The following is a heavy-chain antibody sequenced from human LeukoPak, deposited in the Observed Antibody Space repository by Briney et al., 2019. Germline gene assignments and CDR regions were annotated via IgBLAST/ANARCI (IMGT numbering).Heavy chain of an antibody. Sequence: GGSLRLSCAASGFTFSDYNMGWIRQAPGKGLEWVSYISRRSTGIYYADSVKGRFTISRDNAKNSLYLQMNSLRDEDTAVYYCAKIRGIRYSSGRTFDYWGQGTLVTVSS. V-gene: IGHV3-11*01. D-gene: IGHD6-19*01. CDR1: GFTFSDYN. CDR3: AKIRGIRYSSGRTFDY. CDR2: ISRRSTGI. J-gene: IGHJ4*02.